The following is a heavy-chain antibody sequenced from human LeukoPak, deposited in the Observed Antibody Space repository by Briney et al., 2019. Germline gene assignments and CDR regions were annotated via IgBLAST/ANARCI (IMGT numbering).Heavy chain of an antibody. CDR1: GGSFSGYY. D-gene: IGHD3-22*01. CDR2: INHSGST. CDR3: ARAGPLYYYDSSGYKGRHYYYYGMDV. V-gene: IGHV4-34*01. J-gene: IGHJ6*02. Sequence: PSEALSLTCAVYGGSFSGYYWSWIRQPPGKGLEWIGEINHSGSTNYNPSLKSRVTISVDTSKNQFSLKLSSVTAADTAVYYCARAGPLYYYDSSGYKGRHYYYYGMDVWGQGTTVTVSS.